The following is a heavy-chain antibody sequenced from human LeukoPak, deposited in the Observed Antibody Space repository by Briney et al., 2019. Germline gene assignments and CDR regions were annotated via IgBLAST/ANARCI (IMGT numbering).Heavy chain of an antibody. V-gene: IGHV4-4*07. Sequence: PSETLSLTCTVSGVSISSYYWSWIRQPAGKGLEWIGRIYTSGSTNYNPSLKSRVTMSVDTSKNQFSLKLSSVTAADTAVYYCARDVYGSGSYIYYYMDVWGKGTTVTISS. D-gene: IGHD3-10*01. CDR3: ARDVYGSGSYIYYYMDV. J-gene: IGHJ6*03. CDR1: GVSISSYY. CDR2: IYTSGST.